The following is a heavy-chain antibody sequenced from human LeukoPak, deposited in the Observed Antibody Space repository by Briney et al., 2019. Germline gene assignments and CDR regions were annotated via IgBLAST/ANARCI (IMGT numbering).Heavy chain of an antibody. CDR3: ARDFGCSGGSCYSFY. CDR2: IYTGGST. V-gene: IGHV3-66*01. D-gene: IGHD2-15*01. J-gene: IGHJ4*02. CDR1: GFTFSSYA. Sequence: PGGSLRLSCAASGFTFSSYAMSWVRQAPGKGLEWVSVIYTGGSTYYADYVKGRFTISRDNSKNTLYLQMNSLRAEDTAVYYCARDFGCSGGSCYSFYWGQGTLVTVSS.